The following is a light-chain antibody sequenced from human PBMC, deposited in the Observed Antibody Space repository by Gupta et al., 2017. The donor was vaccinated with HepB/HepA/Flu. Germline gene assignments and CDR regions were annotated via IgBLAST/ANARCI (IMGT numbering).Light chain of an antibody. Sequence: HSALTQPPSVSGSPGQSVTISCTGTSSDVGAYNRVSWYQQPPGTAPKLMIYEVSNRPSGVPYRFSGSKSGNTASLTISGLQAEDEADYYCSSYTTSGTWVFGGGTKVTVL. CDR2: EVS. CDR3: SSYTTSGTWV. J-gene: IGLJ3*02. V-gene: IGLV2-18*02. CDR1: SSDVGAYNR.